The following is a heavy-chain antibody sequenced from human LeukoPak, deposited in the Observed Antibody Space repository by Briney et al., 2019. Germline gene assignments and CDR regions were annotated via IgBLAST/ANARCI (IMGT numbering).Heavy chain of an antibody. D-gene: IGHD3-22*01. V-gene: IGHV4-4*07. CDR2: IYGSGST. J-gene: IGHJ4*02. Sequence: PSETLSLTCTVSGGSIRSYWSWIRQPAGKGLEWIGRIYGSGSTDYNPSLKSRVTMSIDTSKNQFSLNLISVTAADTAVYYCARGRWGGGSGYSFDYWGQGTLVTVSS. CDR3: ARGRWGGGSGYSFDY. CDR1: GGSIRSY.